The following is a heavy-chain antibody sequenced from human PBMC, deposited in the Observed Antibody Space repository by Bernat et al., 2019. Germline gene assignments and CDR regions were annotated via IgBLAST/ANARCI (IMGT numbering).Heavy chain of an antibody. CDR2: VYSGGST. CDR1: GFTVSSNY. CDR3: ARNTGYSSGWYNDY. J-gene: IGHJ4*02. V-gene: IGHV3-53*01. Sequence: EVQLVESGGGLIQPGGSLRLSCAASGFTVSSNYMSWVRQAPGKGLEWVSVVYSGGSTYYADSVKGRFTISRDNYKNTLYLQMNSLRAEDTAVYYCARNTGYSSGWYNDYWGQGTLVTVSS. D-gene: IGHD6-19*01.